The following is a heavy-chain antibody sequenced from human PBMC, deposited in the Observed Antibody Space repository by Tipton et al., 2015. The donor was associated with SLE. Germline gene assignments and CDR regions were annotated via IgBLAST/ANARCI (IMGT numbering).Heavy chain of an antibody. V-gene: IGHV3-7*01. J-gene: IGHJ4*02. Sequence: SLRLSCAAPGFTFSSYWMSWVRQAPGKGLEWVANIKQDGSEKYYVDSVKGRFTISRDNAKNSLYLQMNSLRAEDTAVYYCASLGAYCGGDCYSHWGQGTLVTVSS. CDR3: ASLGAYCGGDCYSH. CDR2: IKQDGSEK. D-gene: IGHD2-21*01. CDR1: GFTFSSYW.